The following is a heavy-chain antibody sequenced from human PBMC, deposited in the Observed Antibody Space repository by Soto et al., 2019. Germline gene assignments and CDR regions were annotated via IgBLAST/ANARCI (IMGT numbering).Heavy chain of an antibody. J-gene: IGHJ4*02. Sequence: AVKVSCQSSGGTFSSYAISWVRQAPGQGLEWMGGIIPIFGTANYAQKFQGRVTITADKSTSTADMELSSLGSGDTAGCCCASSAYDLRPCDLDCGGQGTMVRVSA. CDR3: ASSAYDLRPCDLDC. CDR2: IIPIFGTA. CDR1: GGTFSSYA. D-gene: IGHD5-12*01. V-gene: IGHV1-69*06.